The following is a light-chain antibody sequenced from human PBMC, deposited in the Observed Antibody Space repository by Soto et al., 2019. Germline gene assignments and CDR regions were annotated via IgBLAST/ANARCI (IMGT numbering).Light chain of an antibody. V-gene: IGKV3-11*01. CDR1: QSVSSY. CDR2: DAS. Sequence: EIVLTQSPATLSLSPGARATLSCRASQSVSSYLAWYQQNPGQAPRLLIYDASDRATGIPGRFSGSGSGTDFTLTISSLEPEDFAVYYCQQHSNWPPITFGQGKRLEIQ. J-gene: IGKJ5*01. CDR3: QQHSNWPPIT.